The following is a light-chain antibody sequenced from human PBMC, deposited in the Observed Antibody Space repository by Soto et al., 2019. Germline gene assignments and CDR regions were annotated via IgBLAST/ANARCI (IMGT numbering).Light chain of an antibody. J-gene: IGKJ2*01. V-gene: IGKV3-20*01. Sequence: EIVLTQSPGTLSLSPGERATLSCRASQSVSSSYLAWYQQKPGQAPRLLSYGASSRATGIPDRFSGSGSGIDFTLTISRLEPEDFAVYYCQQYGSSPYTFGQGTKLEIK. CDR1: QSVSSSY. CDR3: QQYGSSPYT. CDR2: GAS.